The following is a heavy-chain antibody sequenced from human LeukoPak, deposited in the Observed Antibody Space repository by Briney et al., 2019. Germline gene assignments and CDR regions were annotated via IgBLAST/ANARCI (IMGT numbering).Heavy chain of an antibody. CDR2: IYYSGRT. V-gene: IGHV4-39*07. CDR3: ARQAYSSSWYRGRQPSAFDI. D-gene: IGHD6-13*01. CDR1: GGSISSSSYY. Sequence: SETLSLTCTVSGGSISSSSYYWGWIRQPPGKGLEWIGSIYYSGRTYYNPSLKSRVTISVDTSKNQFSLKLSSVTAADTAVYYCARQAYSSSWYRGRQPSAFDIWGQGTMVTVSS. J-gene: IGHJ3*02.